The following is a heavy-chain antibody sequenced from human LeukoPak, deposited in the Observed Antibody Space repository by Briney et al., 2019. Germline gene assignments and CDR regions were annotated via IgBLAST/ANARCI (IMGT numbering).Heavy chain of an antibody. J-gene: IGHJ6*03. CDR3: AKHRGFLEWLFRYFMDV. D-gene: IGHD3-3*01. V-gene: IGHV3-23*01. Sequence: GGSLRLSCAASGFTFSNYAMSWVRQAPGKGLEWVSAISGSGGSTYYADSVKGRFTISRDNPKNTLYLQMNSLRAEDTAVYYCAKHRGFLEWLFRYFMDVWGKGTTVTVSS. CDR1: GFTFSNYA. CDR2: ISGSGGST.